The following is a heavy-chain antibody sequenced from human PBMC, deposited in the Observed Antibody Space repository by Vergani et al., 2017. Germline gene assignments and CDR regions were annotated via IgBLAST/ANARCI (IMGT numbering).Heavy chain of an antibody. CDR1: GFALNRHA. J-gene: IGHJ4*02. CDR3: VRDRGLCAGGRCYTEAWDY. V-gene: IGHV3-30-3*01. Sequence: QVQLVESGGGVVQPGTSLRLSCVVSGFALNRHAMYWVRQAPGKGVEWVVGISFDGTNEYYPDLVKGRFTISRDIAKNTLYLQVRRLRLEDTGVYHCVRDRGLCAGGRCYTEAWDYWVQGTPVTVSS. CDR2: ISFDGTNE. D-gene: IGHD2-2*02.